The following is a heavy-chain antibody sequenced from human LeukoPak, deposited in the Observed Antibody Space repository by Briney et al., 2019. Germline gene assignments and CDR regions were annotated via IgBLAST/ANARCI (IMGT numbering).Heavy chain of an antibody. Sequence: ASVKVSCKASGYTFTSYGISWVRQAPGQGLEWRGWFSAYNGNTNYAQKLQGRVTMTTDTSTSTAYMERRSLRSDDTAVYYCARGAYYYDSSGYYVGAGYDYWGQGTLVTASS. J-gene: IGHJ4*02. CDR2: FSAYNGNT. D-gene: IGHD3-22*01. CDR1: GYTFTSYG. CDR3: ARGAYYYDSSGYYVGAGYDY. V-gene: IGHV1-18*01.